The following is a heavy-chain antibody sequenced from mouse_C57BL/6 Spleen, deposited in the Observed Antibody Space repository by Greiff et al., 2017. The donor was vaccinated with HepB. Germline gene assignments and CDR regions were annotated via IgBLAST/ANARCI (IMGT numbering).Heavy chain of an antibody. CDR2: ISSGGSYT. CDR3: ARRAPYYFDY. CDR1: GFTFSSYG. Sequence: EVKLMESGGDLVKPGGSLKLSCAASGFTFSSYGMSWVRQTPDKRLEWVATISSGGSYTYYPDSVKGRFTISRDNAKNTLYLQMSSLKSEDTAMYYCARRAPYYFDYWGQGTTLTVSS. V-gene: IGHV5-6*02. J-gene: IGHJ2*01.